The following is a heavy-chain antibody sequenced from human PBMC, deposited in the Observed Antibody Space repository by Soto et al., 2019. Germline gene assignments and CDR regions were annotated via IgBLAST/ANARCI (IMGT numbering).Heavy chain of an antibody. J-gene: IGHJ2*01. Sequence: EVQLVESGVGLVQPGGSLTRSCAAAGVTFSSYWMHWVRQAPWKGVVWVSRINPDGRGTNYGDSVKGQFTISRDNAKNTLYLQMNSLRPEDTAVYYCARVGQGAWYFDLWGRGTLVTVSS. CDR1: GVTFSSYW. V-gene: IGHV3-74*01. CDR3: ARVGQGAWYFDL. CDR2: INPDGRGT. D-gene: IGHD1-26*01.